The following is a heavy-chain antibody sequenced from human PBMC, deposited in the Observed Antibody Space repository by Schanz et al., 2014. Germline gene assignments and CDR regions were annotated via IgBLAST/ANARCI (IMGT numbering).Heavy chain of an antibody. CDR3: ARDRVSFVRGPLGVD. V-gene: IGHV1-18*01. D-gene: IGHD3-10*01. Sequence: QVQLVQSGGEVKKPGASATVSCKASGYTFTSYGITWVRQAPGQGLEWMGWISGYNGDTNYAPKFQDRVTMTTDTSTGITSLELRNLKSDDTAVYYCARDRVSFVRGPLGVDWGQGTQVIVSS. CDR1: GYTFTSYG. CDR2: ISGYNGDT. J-gene: IGHJ4*02.